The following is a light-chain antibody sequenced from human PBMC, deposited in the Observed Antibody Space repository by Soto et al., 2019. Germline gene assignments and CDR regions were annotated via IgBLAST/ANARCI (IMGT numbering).Light chain of an antibody. CDR1: QSVSNNL. Sequence: EIVLTQSPGTLSLSPGERATLSCRASQSVSNNLLAWFQQKPGQAPRLLIYGASSRATGIPDRFSGSGSGKSFPLTHSRLGSESFGVYYCQQYGSSPLFTFGPGTKVDVK. CDR3: QQYGSSPLFT. V-gene: IGKV3-20*01. CDR2: GAS. J-gene: IGKJ3*01.